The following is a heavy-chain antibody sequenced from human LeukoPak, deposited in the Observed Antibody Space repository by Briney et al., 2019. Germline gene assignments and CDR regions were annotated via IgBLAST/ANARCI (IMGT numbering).Heavy chain of an antibody. CDR3: TSAPAGYDYYYYMDV. Sequence: GGSLRLSCKASGFPFGDYAMSWFRQAPGKGLEWVGFIRSKAYGGTTEYAASVKGRFTISRDDSKSIAHLQMNSLKTEDTAVYYATSAPAGYDYYYYMDVWGKGTTVTVSS. D-gene: IGHD6-13*01. CDR1: GFPFGDYA. CDR2: IRSKAYGGTT. V-gene: IGHV3-49*03. J-gene: IGHJ6*03.